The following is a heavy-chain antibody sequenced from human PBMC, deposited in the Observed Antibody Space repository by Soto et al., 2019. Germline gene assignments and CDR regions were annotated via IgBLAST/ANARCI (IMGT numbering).Heavy chain of an antibody. CDR2: ISYSGST. J-gene: IGHJ4*02. V-gene: IGHV4-61*08. D-gene: IGHD2-8*01. CDR3: AINAKGSSYFDY. CDR1: GGSISSGGYS. Sequence: PSETLSLTCAVSGGSISSGGYSWSWIRQPPGKGLEWIGYISYSGSTNYNPSLKSRVTLSLDTSKPQFSLRLSSVTAADTAVYFCAINAKGSSYFDYWGQGALVTVSS.